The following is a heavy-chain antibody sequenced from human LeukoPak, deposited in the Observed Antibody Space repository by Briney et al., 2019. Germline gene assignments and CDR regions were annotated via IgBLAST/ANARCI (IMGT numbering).Heavy chain of an antibody. Sequence: SETLSLTCTVSGGSISSGGYYWSWIRQPPGKGLEWIGYIYHSGSTYYNPSLKSRVTISVDRSMNRFSLKLSSATAADTAVYYCARCTTQGGSTSCRGYFQHWGQGTLVTVSS. V-gene: IGHV4-30-2*01. CDR3: ARCTTQGGSTSCRGYFQH. CDR1: GGSISSGGYY. J-gene: IGHJ1*01. D-gene: IGHD2-2*01. CDR2: IYHSGST.